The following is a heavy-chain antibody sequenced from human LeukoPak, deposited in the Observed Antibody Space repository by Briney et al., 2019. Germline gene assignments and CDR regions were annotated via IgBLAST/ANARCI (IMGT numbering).Heavy chain of an antibody. CDR2: ISWDGGNT. J-gene: IGHJ4*02. CDR1: GFTFDHYT. Sequence: PGGSLRLSCAASGFTFDHYTMHWVRQAPGKGLEWVSLISWDGGNTYYADSVKGRFTISRDNSKNSLYLQMNSLRTDDTALYYCAKGGYDFLTGPDYWGQGTLVTVSS. CDR3: AKGGYDFLTGPDY. D-gene: IGHD3-9*01. V-gene: IGHV3-43*01.